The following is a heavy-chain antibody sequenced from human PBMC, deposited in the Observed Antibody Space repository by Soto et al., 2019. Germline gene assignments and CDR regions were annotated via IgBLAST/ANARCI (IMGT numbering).Heavy chain of an antibody. V-gene: IGHV3-30*18. Sequence: GGSLRLSCAASGFTFSSYGMHWVRQAPGKGLEWVAVMSYDGSNKYYADSVKGRFTISRDNSKNTLYLQMNSLRAEDTAVYYCAKGSSSVYYYYYGIDVWGQGTTVTVSS. J-gene: IGHJ6*02. CDR2: MSYDGSNK. CDR1: GFTFSSYG. D-gene: IGHD6-6*01. CDR3: AKGSSSVYYYYYGIDV.